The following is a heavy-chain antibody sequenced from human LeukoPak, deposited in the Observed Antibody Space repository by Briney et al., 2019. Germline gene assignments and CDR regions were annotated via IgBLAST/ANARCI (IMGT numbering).Heavy chain of an antibody. V-gene: IGHV3-23*01. J-gene: IGHJ4*02. CDR3: AKDGWYYDYVWGSYRSRRFDY. CDR2: ISGSGGRT. D-gene: IGHD3-16*02. Sequence: GWSLTLSCPASALSLSSYAMRWVGQAPARGLEWVSAISGSGGRTYYAASVKGRFTVSRDNFKNTLYLQMNSLRAEDTAVYYSAKDGWYYDYVWGSYRSRRFDYWGQGTLVTVSS. CDR1: ALSLSSYA.